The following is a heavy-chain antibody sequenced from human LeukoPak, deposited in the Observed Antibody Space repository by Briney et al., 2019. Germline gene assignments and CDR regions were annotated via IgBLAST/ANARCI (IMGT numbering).Heavy chain of an antibody. CDR1: GFTFSSYW. CDR3: ARAGIAVTHRWFDS. CDR2: INIDGSST. Sequence: PGGSLRLSCAASGFTFSSYWMHWVRQAPGKRLVWVSRINIDGSSTNYADSVKGRFTISRDNAKNTLYLQMNSLRAEATAVYYCARAGIAVTHRWFDSWGQGTLVTVSS. J-gene: IGHJ5*01. D-gene: IGHD6-19*01. V-gene: IGHV3-74*01.